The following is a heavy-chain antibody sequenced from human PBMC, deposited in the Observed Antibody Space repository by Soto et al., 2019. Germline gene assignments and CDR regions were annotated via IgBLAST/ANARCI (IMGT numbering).Heavy chain of an antibody. CDR1: GYTFTSYY. V-gene: IGHV1-46*01. CDR3: ARGMSAVLRFWYYMDV. D-gene: IGHD3-3*01. J-gene: IGHJ6*03. Sequence: ASVKVSCKASGYTFTSYYMHWVRQAPGQGLEWMGIINPSSGSTSYAQKFQGRVTMTRNTSMSTAYMELSSLRSEDTAVYYCARGMSAVLRFWYYMDVWGKGTTVTVSS. CDR2: INPSSGST.